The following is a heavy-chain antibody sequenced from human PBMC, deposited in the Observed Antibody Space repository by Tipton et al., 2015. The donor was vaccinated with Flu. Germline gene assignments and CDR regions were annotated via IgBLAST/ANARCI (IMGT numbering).Heavy chain of an antibody. CDR3: ARDRLFGVPAAFDY. V-gene: IGHV3-33*08. D-gene: IGHD2-2*01. Sequence: SLRLSCAASGFTFSSYGMHWVRQAPGKGLEWVAVIWYDGSNKYYADSVKGRFTISRDNSKNTLYLQMNSLRAEDTAVYYCARDRLFGVPAAFDYWGQGTLVTVSS. CDR2: IWYDGSNK. J-gene: IGHJ4*02. CDR1: GFTFSSYG.